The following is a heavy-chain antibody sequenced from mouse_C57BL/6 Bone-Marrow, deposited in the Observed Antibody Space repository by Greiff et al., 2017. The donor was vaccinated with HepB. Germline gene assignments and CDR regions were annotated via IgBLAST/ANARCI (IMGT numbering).Heavy chain of an antibody. J-gene: IGHJ4*01. CDR1: GFTFSDFY. CDR2: SRKKANDYTT. D-gene: IGHD1-1*02. CDR3: ARAYYGGYAMDY. V-gene: IGHV7-1*01. Sequence: EVHLVESGGGLVQSGRSLRLSCATSGFTFSDFYMEWVRQAPGKGLEGIAASRKKANDYTTEYSASVKGRFIVSRDTSQSILYLQMNALRAEDTAIYYCARAYYGGYAMDYWGQGTSVTVSS.